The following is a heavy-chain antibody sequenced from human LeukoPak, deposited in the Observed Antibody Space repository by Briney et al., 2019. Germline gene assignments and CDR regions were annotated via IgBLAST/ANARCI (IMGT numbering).Heavy chain of an antibody. CDR3: ARDNSVEDTAWWFDP. D-gene: IGHD4-23*01. Sequence: ASVKVSCKASGYTFTGYYMHWVRQAPGQGLEWMGWINPNSGATNYAQKFQGRVTMTRDMSTSTDYMELSSLRSEDTAVYYCARDNSVEDTAWWFDPWGQGTLVTVSS. V-gene: IGHV1-2*02. CDR1: GYTFTGYY. J-gene: IGHJ5*02. CDR2: INPNSGAT.